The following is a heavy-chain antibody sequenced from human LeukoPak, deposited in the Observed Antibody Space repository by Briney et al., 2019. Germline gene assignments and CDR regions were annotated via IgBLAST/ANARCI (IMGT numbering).Heavy chain of an antibody. D-gene: IGHD5-18*01. V-gene: IGHV3-66*01. CDR2: IYSGGST. CDR1: GFTVSSNY. Sequence: GGSLRLSCAASGFTVSSNYMSWVRQAPGKGLEWVSVIYSGGSTYYADSVEGRFTISRDNSKNTLYLQMNSLRAEDTAVYYCAREGKDTAMSFDYWGQGTLVTVSS. J-gene: IGHJ4*02. CDR3: AREGKDTAMSFDY.